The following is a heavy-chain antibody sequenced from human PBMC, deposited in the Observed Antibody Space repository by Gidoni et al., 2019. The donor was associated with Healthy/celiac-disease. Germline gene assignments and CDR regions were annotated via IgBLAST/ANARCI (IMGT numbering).Heavy chain of an antibody. Sequence: QGQLQESGPGLVQPSQTLSLTCTVSGGSISSGGYYWSWIRQHPGKGLEWIGYIYYSGSTYYNPSLKSRVTISVDTSKSQFSLKLSSVTAADTAVYYCARGVRGYLRGNYFDYWGQGTRVTVSS. CDR3: ARGVRGYLRGNYFDY. J-gene: IGHJ4*02. CDR1: GGSISSGGYY. D-gene: IGHD3-3*01. V-gene: IGHV4-31*03. CDR2: IYYSGST.